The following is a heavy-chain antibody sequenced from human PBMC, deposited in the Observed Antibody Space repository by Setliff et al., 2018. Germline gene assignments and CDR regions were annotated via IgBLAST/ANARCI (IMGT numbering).Heavy chain of an antibody. Sequence: GGSLRLSCVASGFRFSSYAMNWVRQAPGKGLEWISSLYSAGSTYYADSVKGRFTISRDNSKNTLDLQMNSLRVEDTAVYYCASDPRGYGYGSRSDYWGQGTLVAVSS. CDR3: ASDPRGYGYGSRSDY. J-gene: IGHJ4*02. D-gene: IGHD5-18*01. V-gene: IGHV3-66*02. CDR1: GFRFSSYA. CDR2: LYSAGST.